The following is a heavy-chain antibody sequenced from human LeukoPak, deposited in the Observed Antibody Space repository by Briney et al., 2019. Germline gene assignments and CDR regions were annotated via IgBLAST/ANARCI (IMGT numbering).Heavy chain of an antibody. CDR3: ARGGDTAMVSYYFDY. Sequence: PSETLSLTCTVSGGSISSYYWSWIRQPPGKGLEWIGYIYYSGSTNYNPSLKSRVTISVDTSKNQFSLKLSSVTAADTAVYYCARGGDTAMVSYYFDYWGRGTLVTVSS. CDR1: GGSISSYY. V-gene: IGHV4-59*01. CDR2: IYYSGST. J-gene: IGHJ4*02. D-gene: IGHD5-18*01.